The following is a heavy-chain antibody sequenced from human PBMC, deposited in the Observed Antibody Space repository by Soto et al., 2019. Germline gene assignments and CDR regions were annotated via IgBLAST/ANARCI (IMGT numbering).Heavy chain of an antibody. V-gene: IGHV3-30-3*01. Sequence: GGSLRLSCAASGFTFSSYAMHWVRQAPGKGLEWVAVISYDGSNKYYADSVKGRFTISRDNSKNTLYLQMNSLRAEDTAVYYCARDQSITIFGVVAAFDYWGQGTLVTVSS. D-gene: IGHD3-3*01. CDR1: GFTFSSYA. CDR2: ISYDGSNK. J-gene: IGHJ4*02. CDR3: ARDQSITIFGVVAAFDY.